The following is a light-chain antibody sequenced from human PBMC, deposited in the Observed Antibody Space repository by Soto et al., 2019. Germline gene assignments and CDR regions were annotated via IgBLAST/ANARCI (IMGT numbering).Light chain of an antibody. CDR3: QQDHNWPLT. V-gene: IGKV3-15*01. Sequence: EIVMTQSPATLSVSPGERATLSCRASQSISSELAWYQQRPGQPPRLLIYGASTRATGVPDRFTGSGSGSDFTLTISGLQSEDLAVYYCQQDHNWPLTFGQGTRLEI. J-gene: IGKJ2*01. CDR1: QSISSE. CDR2: GAS.